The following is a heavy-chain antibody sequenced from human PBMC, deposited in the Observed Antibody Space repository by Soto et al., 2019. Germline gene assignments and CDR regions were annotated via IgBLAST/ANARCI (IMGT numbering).Heavy chain of an antibody. D-gene: IGHD4-4*01. Sequence: GGSLRLSCAASGFTFSSYAMSWVRQAPGKGLEWVSAISGSGGSTYYADSVKGRFTISRDNSKNTLYLQMNSLRAEDTAVYYCASHEGDTDYTSLDYWGQGTLVTVSS. CDR2: ISGSGGST. CDR1: GFTFSSYA. V-gene: IGHV3-23*01. J-gene: IGHJ4*02. CDR3: ASHEGDTDYTSLDY.